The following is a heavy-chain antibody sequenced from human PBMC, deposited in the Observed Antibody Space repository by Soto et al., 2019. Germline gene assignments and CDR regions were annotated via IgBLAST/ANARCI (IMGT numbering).Heavy chain of an antibody. V-gene: IGHV4-39*02. CDR1: GDSISSSSYY. J-gene: IGHJ6*02. D-gene: IGHD6-13*01. CDR3: ARDAAAAGMLGGMDV. Sequence: PSETMSLTCTVSGDSISSSSYYWGWIRQPQGKGLEWIGSIYYSGSTYYNPSLKSRVAISVDTSKNQFSLKLSSVTAADTAVYACARDAAAAGMLGGMDVWGQGTTVTVS. CDR2: IYYSGST.